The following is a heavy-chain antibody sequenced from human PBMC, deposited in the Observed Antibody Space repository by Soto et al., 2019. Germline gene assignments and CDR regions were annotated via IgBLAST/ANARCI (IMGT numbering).Heavy chain of an antibody. CDR3: AKDRGRGSPVSGGMDV. D-gene: IGHD3-10*01. J-gene: IGHJ6*02. CDR1: GFSFSNYT. V-gene: IGHV3-21*01. Sequence: GGSLRLSCAASGFSFSNYTMNWVRQAPGKGLEWVSVISRSSNHIYYADSMKGRFTISRDNAKNSLYLQMNSLRAEDTAVYYCAKDRGRGSPVSGGMDVWGQGTTVTVSS. CDR2: ISRSSNHI.